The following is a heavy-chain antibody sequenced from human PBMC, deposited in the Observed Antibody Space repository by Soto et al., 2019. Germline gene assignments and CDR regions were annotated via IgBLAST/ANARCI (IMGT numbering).Heavy chain of an antibody. CDR3: ARDLSLYSSGPPTAVF. CDR1: GFTFSSYG. CDR2: IWYDGSNK. J-gene: IGHJ4*02. D-gene: IGHD6-19*01. Sequence: PGGSLRLSCAASGFTFSSYGMHWVRQAPGKGLEWVAVIWYDGSNKYYADSVKGRFTISRDNSKNTLYLQMNSLRAEDTAVYYCARDLSLYSSGPPTAVFWGQGTLVTVSS. V-gene: IGHV3-33*01.